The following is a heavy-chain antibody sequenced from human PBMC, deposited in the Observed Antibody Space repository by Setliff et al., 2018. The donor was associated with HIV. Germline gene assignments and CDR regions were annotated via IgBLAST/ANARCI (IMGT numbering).Heavy chain of an antibody. Sequence: ASVKVSCKASGYTFTDYYMHWVRQAPGQGLEWMGWIHPSSGGTNYAQKFQGRVTMTRDTSISTAYMELNNLKFEDTAVYYCARARRDSCDRGRRNHYYIDVWGPGTTVTVSS. CDR1: GYTFTDYY. J-gene: IGHJ6*03. CDR2: IHPSSGGT. CDR3: ARARRDSCDRGRRNHYYIDV. D-gene: IGHD1-26*01. V-gene: IGHV1-2*02.